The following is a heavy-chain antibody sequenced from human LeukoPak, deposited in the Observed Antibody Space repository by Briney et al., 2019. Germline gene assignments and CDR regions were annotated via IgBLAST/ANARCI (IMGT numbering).Heavy chain of an antibody. CDR1: GFTFSSYS. D-gene: IGHD3-16*01. CDR2: ISSSSSYI. Sequence: PGGSLRLSCAASGFTFSSYSMNCVRQAPGKGLEWVSSISSSSSYIYYADSVKGRFTISRDNAKNSLYLQMNSLRAEDTAVYYCARERPPTTFYKGVVWFDPWGQGTLVTVSS. V-gene: IGHV3-21*01. J-gene: IGHJ5*02. CDR3: ARERPPTTFYKGVVWFDP.